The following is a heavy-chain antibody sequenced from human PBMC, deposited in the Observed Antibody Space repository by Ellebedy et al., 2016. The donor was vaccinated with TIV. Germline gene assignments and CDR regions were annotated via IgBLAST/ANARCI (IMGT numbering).Heavy chain of an antibody. CDR1: GFTFSSYW. D-gene: IGHD6-19*01. Sequence: GESLKISCAASGFTFSSYWISWVRQAPGKGLEWVANINGDGSEKYYVESVKGRFTISRDNAKNSLYLQMNSLRVEDSAVYYCSRDERAVSGPGDYWGQGTLVIVS. V-gene: IGHV3-7*03. J-gene: IGHJ4*02. CDR2: INGDGSEK. CDR3: SRDERAVSGPGDY.